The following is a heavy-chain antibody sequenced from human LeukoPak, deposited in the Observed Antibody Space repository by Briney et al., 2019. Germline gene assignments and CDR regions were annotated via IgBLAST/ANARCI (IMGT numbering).Heavy chain of an antibody. CDR3: ARGWRGGSYVY. D-gene: IGHD1-26*01. V-gene: IGHV4-34*01. J-gene: IGHJ4*02. CDR2: INHSGST. CDR1: GGSFSGYY. Sequence: PSETLSLTCAVYGGSFSGYYWSWIRQPPGKGLEWIGEINHSGSTNYNPSLKSRVTTSVDTSKNQFSLKLSSVTAADTAVYYCARGWRGGSYVYWGQGTLVTVSS.